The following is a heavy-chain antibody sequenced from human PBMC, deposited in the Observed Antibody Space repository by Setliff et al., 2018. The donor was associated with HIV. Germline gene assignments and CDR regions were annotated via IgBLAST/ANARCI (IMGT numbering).Heavy chain of an antibody. V-gene: IGHV3-48*01. Sequence: PGGSLRLSCAASGFTFSDYSMSWVRQAPGKGLEWISYIRSDNSNTYYADSVQGRFTISRDNSKNTLFLQMNSLRPEDTAVYYCARDPILGGPDFFDYWGQGTLVTVSS. J-gene: IGHJ4*02. CDR2: IRSDNSNT. D-gene: IGHD1-26*01. CDR1: GFTFSDYS. CDR3: ARDPILGGPDFFDY.